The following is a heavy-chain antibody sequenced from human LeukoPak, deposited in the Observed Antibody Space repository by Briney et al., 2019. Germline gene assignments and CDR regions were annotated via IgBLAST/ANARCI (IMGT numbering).Heavy chain of an antibody. J-gene: IGHJ6*03. CDR3: ARVANYYGSGLYYYYYMDV. V-gene: IGHV4-34*01. CDR2: INHSGST. CDR1: GGSFSGYY. D-gene: IGHD3-10*01. Sequence: PSETLSLTCAVYGGSFSGYYWSWIRQPPGKGLEWIGEINHSGSTNYNPSLKSRVTISVDTSKNQFSLKLSSVTAADTAVYYCARVANYYGSGLYYYYYMDVWGKGTTVTVSS.